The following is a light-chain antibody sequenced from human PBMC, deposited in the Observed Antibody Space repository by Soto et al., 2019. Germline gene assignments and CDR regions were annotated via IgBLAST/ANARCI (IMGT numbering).Light chain of an antibody. CDR1: QSITLS. CDR3: QQSYSTPLT. J-gene: IGKJ4*01. V-gene: IGKV1-39*01. Sequence: DLQMTQSPSSLSASVGDRVTITCRASQSITLSLNWYQQKPGKAPNLLINAASALQSGVPSRFTGSGSGTDFTLTITSLQPEDFGTYYCQQSYSTPLTFGGGTKVEIK. CDR2: AAS.